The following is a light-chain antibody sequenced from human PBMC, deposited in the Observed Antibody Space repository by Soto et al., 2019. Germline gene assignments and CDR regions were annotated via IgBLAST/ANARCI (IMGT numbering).Light chain of an antibody. CDR1: SGDVGGYRY. Sequence: QSALTQPPSASGSPGQSVTISCTGTSGDVGGYRYVSWYQQHPGNAPKLIISEVSKRASGVPDRISGSKSGNTASLTVSGLQAEDEAYYYCSSYSGTNNLLFGGGTQLTVL. CDR2: EVS. V-gene: IGLV2-8*01. CDR3: SSYSGTNNLL. J-gene: IGLJ2*01.